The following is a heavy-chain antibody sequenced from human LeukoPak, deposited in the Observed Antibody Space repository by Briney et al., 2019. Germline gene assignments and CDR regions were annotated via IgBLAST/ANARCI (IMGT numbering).Heavy chain of an antibody. CDR1: GFTFSSYE. V-gene: IGHV3-48*03. J-gene: IGHJ4*02. CDR2: ISSSGSTI. D-gene: IGHD3-10*01. Sequence: GGSLRLSCAASGFTFSSYEMNWVRQAPGKGLEWVSYISSSGSTIYYADSVKGRFTISRDNAKNSLYLQMNSLRAEDTAVYYCARVRFGELLDHWGQGTLVTVSS. CDR3: ARVRFGELLDH.